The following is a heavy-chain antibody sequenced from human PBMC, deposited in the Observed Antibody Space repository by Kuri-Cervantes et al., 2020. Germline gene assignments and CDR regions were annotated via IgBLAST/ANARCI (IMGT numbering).Heavy chain of an antibody. V-gene: IGHV3-30*18. D-gene: IGHD1-1*01. CDR2: ISYDGSNK. CDR3: AKSVERAYVY. J-gene: IGHJ4*02. Sequence: GESLKISCAASGFTFSSYGMHWVRQAPGKGLEWVAVISYDGSNKYYADSVKGRFTISRDNPKDTLYLQMNSLRAEDTAVYYCAKSVERAYVYWGQGTLVTVSS. CDR1: GFTFSSYG.